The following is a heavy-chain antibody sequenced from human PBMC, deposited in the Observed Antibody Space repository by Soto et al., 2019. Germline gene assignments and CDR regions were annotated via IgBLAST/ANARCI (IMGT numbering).Heavy chain of an antibody. V-gene: IGHV1-69*13. CDR3: ARSFGLEGNYPTDAFDI. Sequence: SVKVSCKASGGTFSNYAFSWVRQAPGQGLEWMGGIIPIFGTANDAQKFQGRVTITADESTTTAYMELSSLRSEDTAVYYCARSFGLEGNYPTDAFDIWGQGTMVTVSS. J-gene: IGHJ3*02. D-gene: IGHD1-7*01. CDR2: IIPIFGTA. CDR1: GGTFSNYA.